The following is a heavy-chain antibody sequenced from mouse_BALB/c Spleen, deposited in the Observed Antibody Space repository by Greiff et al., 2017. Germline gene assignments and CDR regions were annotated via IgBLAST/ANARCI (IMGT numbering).Heavy chain of an antibody. Sequence: DVKLVESGPGLVKPSQSLSLTCSVTGYSITSGYYWNWIRQFPGNKLEWMGYISYDGSNNYNPSLKNRISITRDTSKNQFFLKLNSVTTEDTATYYCARMITTFAYWGQGTLVTVSA. J-gene: IGHJ3*01. CDR1: GYSITSGYY. CDR2: ISYDGSN. CDR3: ARMITTFAY. V-gene: IGHV3-6*02. D-gene: IGHD2-4*01.